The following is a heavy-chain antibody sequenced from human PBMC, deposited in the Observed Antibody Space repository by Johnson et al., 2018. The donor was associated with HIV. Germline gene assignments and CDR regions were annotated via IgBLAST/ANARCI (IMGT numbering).Heavy chain of an antibody. CDR1: GFTVSNTF. Sequence: VQLVESGGNLVQPGGSLRLSCAASGFTVSNTFMDWVRQAPGKGLEWVGRIKSKNDGGTTDYAAPVKGRFTISSDDSKNTLYLTRNRLKTEDTAVYDCTTYSIIHAFGIWGQGTMVTVSS. J-gene: IGHJ3*02. V-gene: IGHV3-15*01. CDR3: TTYSIIHAFGI. D-gene: IGHD6-13*01. CDR2: IKSKNDGGTT.